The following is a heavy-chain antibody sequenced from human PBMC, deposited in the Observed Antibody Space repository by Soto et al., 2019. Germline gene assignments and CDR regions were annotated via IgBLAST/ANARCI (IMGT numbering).Heavy chain of an antibody. Sequence: GGSLRLSCTASGFTFSSYAMSWVRQAPGKGLEWVSVISGSGGSTYYADSVKGRFTISRDNSKNTLSLQMNSLRAEDTAVYYCATGLYYYDSSGYLGYWGQGTLVTVSS. CDR3: ATGLYYYDSSGYLGY. V-gene: IGHV3-23*01. J-gene: IGHJ4*02. CDR1: GFTFSSYA. D-gene: IGHD3-22*01. CDR2: ISGSGGST.